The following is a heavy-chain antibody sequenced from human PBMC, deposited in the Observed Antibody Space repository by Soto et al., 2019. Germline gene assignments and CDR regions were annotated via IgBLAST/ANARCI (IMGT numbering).Heavy chain of an antibody. CDR2: ITFSGNTV. Sequence: SLRLSCAASGFSFSDSYMSWIRQAPGKGLEWISYITFSGNTVYYADSLKGRFTISRENAKNSLYLQMNRLRAEDAAVYYCARVSWREKYGMDVWGQGTTVTVSS. CDR3: ARVSWREKYGMDV. J-gene: IGHJ6*02. CDR1: GFSFSDSY. D-gene: IGHD2-15*01. V-gene: IGHV3-11*01.